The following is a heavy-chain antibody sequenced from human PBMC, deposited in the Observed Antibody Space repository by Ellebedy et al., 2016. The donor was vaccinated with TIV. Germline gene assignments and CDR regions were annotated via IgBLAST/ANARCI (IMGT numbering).Heavy chain of an antibody. V-gene: IGHV1-18*01. CDR3: ASDLTAMGTMTY. D-gene: IGHD5-18*01. CDR1: GYTFTPYA. J-gene: IGHJ4*02. Sequence: AASVKVSCKTSGYTFTPYAIPWVRQAPGQGLEWMGRISPYDGNTNYAQELQGRVTMTTDTSTNTAYMELNSLRSDDTAVYYCASDLTAMGTMTYWGQGTLVTVSS. CDR2: ISPYDGNT.